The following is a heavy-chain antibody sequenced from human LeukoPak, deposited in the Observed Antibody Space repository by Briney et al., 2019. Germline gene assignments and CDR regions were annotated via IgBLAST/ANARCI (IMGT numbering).Heavy chain of an antibody. CDR3: ARGTSQYYYDSSGYKN. CDR1: GYTFTSYD. Sequence: ASVKVSCKASGYTFTSYDINWVRQATGQGLEWMGWMNPNSGNTGYAQKFQGRVTMTRNTSISTAYMELSSLRSEDTDVYYCARGTSQYYYDSSGYKNWGQGTLVTVSS. D-gene: IGHD3-22*01. J-gene: IGHJ4*02. V-gene: IGHV1-8*01. CDR2: MNPNSGNT.